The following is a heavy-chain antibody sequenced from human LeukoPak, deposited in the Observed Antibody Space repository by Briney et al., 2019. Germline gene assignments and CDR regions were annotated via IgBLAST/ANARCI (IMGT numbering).Heavy chain of an antibody. CDR3: ARGDYDILTGYYNPRVY. CDR2: IIPIFGTA. CDR1: GGTFSSYA. V-gene: IGHV1-69*06. D-gene: IGHD3-9*01. Sequence: GASVKVSCKASGGTFSSYAISWVRQAPGQGLEWMGGIIPIFGTANYAQKFRGRVTITAEKSTSTAYMELSRLRSEDTAVYYCARGDYDILTGYYNPRVYWGQGTLVTVSS. J-gene: IGHJ4*02.